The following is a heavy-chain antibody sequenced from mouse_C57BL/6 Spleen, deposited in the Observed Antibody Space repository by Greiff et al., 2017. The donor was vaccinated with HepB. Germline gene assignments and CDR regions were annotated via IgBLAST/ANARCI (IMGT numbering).Heavy chain of an antibody. V-gene: IGHV1-19*01. CDR3: ARRNYYYGSSYPSYWYFDV. Sequence: VQLKESGPVLVKPGASVKMSCKASGYTFTDYYMNWVKQSHGKSLEWIGVINPYNGGTSYNQKFKGKATLTVDKSSSTAYMELNSLTSEDSAVYYCARRNYYYGSSYPSYWYFDVWGTGTTVTVSS. CDR1: GYTFTDYY. CDR2: INPYNGGT. J-gene: IGHJ1*03. D-gene: IGHD1-1*01.